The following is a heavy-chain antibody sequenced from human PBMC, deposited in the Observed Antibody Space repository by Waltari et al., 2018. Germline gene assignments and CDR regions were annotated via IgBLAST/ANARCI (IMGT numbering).Heavy chain of an antibody. V-gene: IGHV4-38-2*01. CDR2: IYHSWST. D-gene: IGHD3-9*01. Sequence: QVQLQESGPGLVKPSETLSLTCAVSGYSISSGYYWGWIRQPPGKGLEWIGSIYHSWSTHYNPSLKSRVTISVDTSKNQFSLKLSSVTAADTAVYYCASDDILTGSNYYMDVWGKGTTVTVSS. J-gene: IGHJ6*03. CDR3: ASDDILTGSNYYMDV. CDR1: GYSISSGYY.